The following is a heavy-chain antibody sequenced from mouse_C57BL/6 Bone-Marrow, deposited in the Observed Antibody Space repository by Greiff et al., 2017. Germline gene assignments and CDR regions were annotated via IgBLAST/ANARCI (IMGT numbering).Heavy chain of an antibody. CDR2: INPYNGGT. Sequence: VQLQQSGPVLVKPGASVKMSCKASGYTFTDYYMNWVKQSHGKSLEWIGVINPYNGGTSYNQKFKGKATLTVDKSSSTAYMELNSQTSEDAEVYYCARPYMAGAMDYWGQGTSVTVSS. J-gene: IGHJ4*01. CDR3: ARPYMAGAMDY. V-gene: IGHV1-19*01. D-gene: IGHD1-1*02. CDR1: GYTFTDYY.